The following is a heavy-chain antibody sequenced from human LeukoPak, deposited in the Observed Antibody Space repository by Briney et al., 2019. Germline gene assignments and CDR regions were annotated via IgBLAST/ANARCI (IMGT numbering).Heavy chain of an antibody. CDR3: ARVTYYYDSSGCLDY. CDR1: GFTFSSYW. Sequence: GGSLRLSCAASGFTFSSYWMNWARQAPGKGLEWVASINHNGNVNYYVDSVKGRFTISRDNAKNSLYLQMNSLRAEDTAVYYCARVTYYYDSSGCLDYWGQGTLVTVSS. V-gene: IGHV3-7*01. CDR2: INHNGNVN. D-gene: IGHD3-22*01. J-gene: IGHJ4*02.